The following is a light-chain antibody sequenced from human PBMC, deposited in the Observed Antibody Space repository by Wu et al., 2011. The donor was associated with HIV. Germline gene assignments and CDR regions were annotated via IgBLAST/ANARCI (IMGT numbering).Light chain of an antibody. J-gene: IGKJ4*01. Sequence: EIVLTQSPATLSLSPGERATLSCRASQSVSSSLAWYQQKRGQAPRLLIYDAFNRATGIPSRFSGSGSGTDFTLTINSLEPEDFAVYYCQQYGSSPPLTFGGGTKVEI. CDR2: DAF. CDR1: QSVSSS. V-gene: IGKV3-11*01. CDR3: QQYGSSPPLT.